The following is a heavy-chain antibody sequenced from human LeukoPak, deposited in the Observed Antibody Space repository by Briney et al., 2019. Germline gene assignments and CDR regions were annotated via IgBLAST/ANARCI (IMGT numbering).Heavy chain of an antibody. CDR1: GGSISSYY. CDR3: ARYLYSSSPFDY. D-gene: IGHD6-6*01. CDR2: IYYSGST. Sequence: TSETLSLTCTVSGGSISSYYWSWIRQPPGKGLEWIGYIYYSGSTNYNPSLKSRVTISVDTSKNQFSLKLSSVTAADTAVYYCARYLYSSSPFDYWGQGTLVTVSS. J-gene: IGHJ4*02. V-gene: IGHV4-59*01.